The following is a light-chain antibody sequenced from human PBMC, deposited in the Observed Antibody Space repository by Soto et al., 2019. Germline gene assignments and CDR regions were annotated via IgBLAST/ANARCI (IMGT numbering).Light chain of an antibody. J-gene: IGLJ1*01. Sequence: QSVLTQPPSASGTPGQRVTISCSGSSSNIGSNYVYWYQQLPGTAPKLLIYSNNQRPSGVPDRFSGSKSGTSASLAISGLRCEDEADYYCAAWDDSLSGFYVFGTGTKVTVL. CDR2: SNN. CDR1: SSNIGSNY. CDR3: AAWDDSLSGFYV. V-gene: IGLV1-47*02.